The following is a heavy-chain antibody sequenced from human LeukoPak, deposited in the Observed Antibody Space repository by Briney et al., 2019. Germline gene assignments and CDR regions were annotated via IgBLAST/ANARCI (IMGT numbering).Heavy chain of an antibody. J-gene: IGHJ4*02. Sequence: GASVKVSCKASGYTFTGYYMHWVRQAPGQGLEWMGWINPNSGGTNYAQKFQGRVTMTRDTSISTAYMELSRLRSDDTAVYYCARYIVEIPAAPWGGASGGFDYWGQGPLVTVSS. CDR1: GYTFTGYY. V-gene: IGHV1-2*02. CDR2: INPNSGGT. D-gene: IGHD2-2*01. CDR3: ARYIVEIPAAPWGGASGGFDY.